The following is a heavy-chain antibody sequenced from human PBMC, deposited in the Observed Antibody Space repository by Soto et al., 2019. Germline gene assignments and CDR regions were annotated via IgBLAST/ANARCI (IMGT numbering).Heavy chain of an antibody. Sequence: SGGSLRLSCAASGFTFSSYSMNWVRQAPGKGLEWVSSISSSSSYIYYADSVKGRFTISRDNAKNSLYLQMNSLRAEDTAVYYCARTYYYGSGSYGPVDYWGQGTLVTVSS. CDR3: ARTYYYGSGSYGPVDY. V-gene: IGHV3-21*01. CDR1: GFTFSSYS. J-gene: IGHJ4*02. D-gene: IGHD3-10*01. CDR2: ISSSSSYI.